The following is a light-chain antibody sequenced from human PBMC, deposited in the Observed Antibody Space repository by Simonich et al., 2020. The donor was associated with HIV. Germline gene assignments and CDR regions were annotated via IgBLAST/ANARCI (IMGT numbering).Light chain of an antibody. CDR3: QQSHYTPFT. CDR2: AAS. V-gene: IGKV1-9*01. CDR1: QGISSY. J-gene: IGKJ2*01. Sequence: DIQLTQSPSFLSASVGDRVTIPCRASQGISSYLAWYQQKPGKAPKLLINAASTLQSAFPSRFSGSGSGTDFTLIISGLQPEDFATYYCQQSHYTPFTFGQGTKLEIK.